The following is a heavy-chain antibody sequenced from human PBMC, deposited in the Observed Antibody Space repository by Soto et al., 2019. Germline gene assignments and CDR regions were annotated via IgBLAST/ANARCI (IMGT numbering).Heavy chain of an antibody. D-gene: IGHD2-2*01. Sequence: SVKVSCKASGGTFSSYAISWVRQAPGRGLEWMGGIIPIFGTANYAQKFQGRVTITADESTSTAYMELSSLRSEDTAVYYCARDLHRYCSSTSCYLYWDGGVYYYYGMDVWGQGTTVTVSS. CDR3: ARDLHRYCSSTSCYLYWDGGVYYYYGMDV. CDR2: IIPIFGTA. CDR1: GGTFSSYA. J-gene: IGHJ6*02. V-gene: IGHV1-69*13.